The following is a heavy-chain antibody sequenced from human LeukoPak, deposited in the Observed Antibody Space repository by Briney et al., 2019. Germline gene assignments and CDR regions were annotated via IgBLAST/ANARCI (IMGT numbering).Heavy chain of an antibody. J-gene: IGHJ5*02. V-gene: IGHV1-18*01. CDR1: GYTLTNNA. Sequence: ASVKVSCKASGYTLTNNAINWVRQAPGQGLEWMGWINTNNGDTNYEHKLQGRVTMTTDTSTGTAYMEMRSLRSDDTAVYYCARWRGFTGSADENWFDPWGQGTLVTVSS. CDR3: ARWRGFTGSADENWFDP. CDR2: INTNNGDT. D-gene: IGHD1-14*01.